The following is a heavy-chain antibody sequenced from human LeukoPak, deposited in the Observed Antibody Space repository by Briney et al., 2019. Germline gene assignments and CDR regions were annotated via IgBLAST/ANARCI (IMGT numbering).Heavy chain of an antibody. J-gene: IGHJ4*02. CDR1: GFTFSNAW. CDR2: IKSKTDGGTT. D-gene: IGHD3-10*01. V-gene: IGHV3-15*01. CDR3: TTLLWFGETRFDY. Sequence: PRGSPRLSCAASGFTFSNAWMSWGRPAPGEGLEWGGRIKSKTDGGTTDYAAPVKGRFTISRDDSKNTLYLQMNSLKTEDTAVYYCTTLLWFGETRFDYWGQGTLVTVSS.